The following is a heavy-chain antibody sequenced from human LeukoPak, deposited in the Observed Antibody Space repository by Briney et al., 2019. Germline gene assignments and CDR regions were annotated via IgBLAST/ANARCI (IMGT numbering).Heavy chain of an antibody. CDR1: GYTFTNYF. J-gene: IGHJ4*02. CDR2: INPTSVGR. Sequence: ASVKVSCKASGYTFTNYFVYWVRQAPGQGLEWIGIINPTSVGREYAQKFQGRVTMTRDTSTSTVYMELSSLRSEDTAVYYCARSGDDSSGYYHGTDFDYWGQGTLVTVSS. D-gene: IGHD3-22*01. V-gene: IGHV1-46*01. CDR3: ARSGDDSSGYYHGTDFDY.